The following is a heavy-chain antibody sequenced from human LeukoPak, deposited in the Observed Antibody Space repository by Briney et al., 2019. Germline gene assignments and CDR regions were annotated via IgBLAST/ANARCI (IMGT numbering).Heavy chain of an antibody. Sequence: TSETLSLTCTVSGGSISSSTYYWGWLRQPPGKGLEWIGSIYHSGSTYYNPSLKSRVTISLDTSKNQFSLKLSSVTAADTAVYYCARDVAGLSYYFDYWGQGTLVTVSS. CDR1: GGSISSSTYY. V-gene: IGHV4-39*07. CDR2: IYHSGST. J-gene: IGHJ4*02. CDR3: ARDVAGLSYYFDY. D-gene: IGHD2-15*01.